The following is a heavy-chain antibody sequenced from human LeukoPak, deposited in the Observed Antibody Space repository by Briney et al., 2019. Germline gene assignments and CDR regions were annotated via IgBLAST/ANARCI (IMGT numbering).Heavy chain of an antibody. CDR2: IYYSRST. CDR1: GGSIRSYY. CDR3: ARYQLLSPYYFDF. J-gene: IGHJ4*02. D-gene: IGHD2-2*01. Sequence: PSETLSLTCTVSGGSIRSYYWSWIRQPPGKGLEWIGYIYYSRSTNYNPSLKSRVTISVDTSKNQFFLKLSSVTAADTAVYYCARYQLLSPYYFDFWGQGTLVTVSS. V-gene: IGHV4-59*01.